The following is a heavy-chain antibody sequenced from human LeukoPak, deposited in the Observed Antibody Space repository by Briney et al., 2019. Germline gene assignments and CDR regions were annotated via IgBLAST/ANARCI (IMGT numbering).Heavy chain of an antibody. CDR3: VKPSISAAGTDH. Sequence: GGSLRLSCAASGFTFSSYAMSWVRQAPGKGLEWVSAISGSGGSTYYTDSVKGRFTISRDNSKNTLYLQMSGLRDEDTAVYYCVKPSISAAGTDHWGQGTLVTVSS. CDR1: GFTFSSYA. CDR2: ISGSGGST. D-gene: IGHD6-13*01. V-gene: IGHV3-23*01. J-gene: IGHJ4*02.